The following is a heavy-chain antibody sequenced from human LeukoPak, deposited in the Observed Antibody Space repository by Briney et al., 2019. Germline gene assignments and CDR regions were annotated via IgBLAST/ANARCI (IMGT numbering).Heavy chain of an antibody. CDR1: GFTFSSYG. CDR3: ARGPIYYDSSGYYSFDAFDI. D-gene: IGHD3-22*01. CDR2: IWYDGSNK. J-gene: IGHJ3*02. V-gene: IGHV3-33*01. Sequence: PGRSLRLSCAASGFTFSSYGMHWVRQAPGKGLEWVAVIWYDGSNKYYADSVKGRFTISRDNSKNTLYLQMSSLRAEDTAVYYCARGPIYYDSSGYYSFDAFDIWGQGTMVTVSS.